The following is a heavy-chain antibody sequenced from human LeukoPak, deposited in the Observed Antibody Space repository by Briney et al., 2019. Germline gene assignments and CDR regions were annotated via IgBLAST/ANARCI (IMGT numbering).Heavy chain of an antibody. CDR2: MNPNSGNT. Sequence: ASVKVSCKASGYTFTGYYMHWVRQAPGQGLEWMGWMNPNSGNTGYAQKFQGRVTITRNTSISTAYMELSSLRSEDTAVYYCAIGRKNPYYFDYWGQGTLITVSS. J-gene: IGHJ4*02. V-gene: IGHV1-8*03. CDR1: GYTFTGYY. CDR3: AIGRKNPYYFDY.